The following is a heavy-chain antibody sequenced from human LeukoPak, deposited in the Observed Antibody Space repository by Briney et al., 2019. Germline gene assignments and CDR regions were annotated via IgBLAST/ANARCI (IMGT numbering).Heavy chain of an antibody. D-gene: IGHD4-11*01. Sequence: GGSLSLSCAASGLPFSSYWKSWVRQAPGRGLEWVANIKQYGSEKYYVDSVKGRFTISRDNAKNSLYLQMNCLRAEDTAVYYCARDPGGYSNYGGYYYYYGMDVWGQGTTVTVSS. J-gene: IGHJ6*02. CDR1: GLPFSSYW. CDR2: IKQYGSEK. CDR3: ARDPGGYSNYGGYYYYYGMDV. V-gene: IGHV3-7*01.